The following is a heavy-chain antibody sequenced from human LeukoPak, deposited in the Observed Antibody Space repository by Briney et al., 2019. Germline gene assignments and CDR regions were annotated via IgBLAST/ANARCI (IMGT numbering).Heavy chain of an antibody. CDR3: ARAQDYYGSGLEV. Sequence: SETLSLTCTVSGGSIGSYYWSWIRQPPGKGLEWIGYIYYSGSTNYNPSLKSRVTISVDTSKNQFSLKLSSVTAADTAVYYCARAQDYYGSGLEVWGQGTLVTVSS. CDR2: IYYSGST. V-gene: IGHV4-59*01. CDR1: GGSIGSYY. J-gene: IGHJ4*02. D-gene: IGHD3-10*01.